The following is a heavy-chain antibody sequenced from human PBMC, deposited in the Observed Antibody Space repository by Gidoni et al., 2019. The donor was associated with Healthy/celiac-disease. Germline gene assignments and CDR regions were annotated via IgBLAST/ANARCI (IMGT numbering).Heavy chain of an antibody. V-gene: IGHV1-69*04. CDR3: ARQAAAEYYYYYGIDV. J-gene: IGHJ6*02. CDR1: GGHFSSDA. D-gene: IGHD6-13*01. Sequence: QVQLVQSGAEVKKPGSSVQVSCKPSGGHFSSDAISWVRQAPGPGLEWMGRIIPILGIANHAQKFQGIVTMTADKATSTAYMELSSLRSEDTAVYYLARQAAAEYYYYYGIDVWGQGTTVTVSS. CDR2: IIPILGIA.